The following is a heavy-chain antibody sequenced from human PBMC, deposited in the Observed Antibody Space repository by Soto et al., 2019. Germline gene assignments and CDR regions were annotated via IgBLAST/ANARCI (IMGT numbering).Heavy chain of an antibody. CDR1: GFTFSYSY. CDR3: ARVSWREKYGMDV. CDR2: ITFSGNTV. V-gene: IGHV3-11*01. Sequence: QVQLVESGGGLVKPGGSLRLSCAASGFTFSYSYMSWIRQAPGKGLEWISYITFSGNTVYYADSLKGRFTISRDNAKNSLYLQMNRLRAEDTAVYYCARVSWREKYGMDVWGQGTTVTVSS. J-gene: IGHJ6*02.